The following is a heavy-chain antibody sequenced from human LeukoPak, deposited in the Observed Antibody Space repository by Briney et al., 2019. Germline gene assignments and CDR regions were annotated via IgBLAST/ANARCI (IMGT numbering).Heavy chain of an antibody. CDR3: AIDTDYSNTERGFDY. Sequence: ASVKVSCKTSGYTFSDYYIHWVRQAPGQGLEWMGWINLNGGETKSAQKFQGRVTMTGDTSISTAYMELRTLTPGDTAVYYCAIDTDYSNTERGFDYWGQGTLVTVSS. CDR2: INLNGGET. CDR1: GYTFSDYY. V-gene: IGHV1-2*02. J-gene: IGHJ4*02. D-gene: IGHD4-11*01.